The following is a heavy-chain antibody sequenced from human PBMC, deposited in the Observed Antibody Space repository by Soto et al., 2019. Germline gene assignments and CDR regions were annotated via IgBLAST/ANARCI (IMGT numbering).Heavy chain of an antibody. CDR2: VVVGSGNT. J-gene: IGHJ6*02. Sequence: GASVKVSCKASGFTFTSSAVQWVRQARGQRLEWIGWVVVGSGNTNYAQKFQERVTITRDMSTSTAYMELSSLRSEDTAVYYCAADLGATSDYYGMDVWGQGTTVTAP. D-gene: IGHD3-16*01. CDR3: AADLGATSDYYGMDV. V-gene: IGHV1-58*01. CDR1: GFTFTSSA.